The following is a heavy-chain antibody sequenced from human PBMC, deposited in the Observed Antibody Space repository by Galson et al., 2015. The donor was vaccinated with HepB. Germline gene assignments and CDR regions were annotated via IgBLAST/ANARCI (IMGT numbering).Heavy chain of an antibody. J-gene: IGHJ4*02. CDR1: GYTFTGYY. Sequence: SVKVSCKASGYTFTGYYMHWVRQAPGQELEWMGIINPSGGSTSYAQKFQGRVTMTRDTSTSTVYMVLSSLRSEDTAVYYCARGGDIVGATGPFDYWGQGTLVTVSS. CDR3: ARGGDIVGATGPFDY. CDR2: INPSGGST. V-gene: IGHV1-46*01. D-gene: IGHD1-26*01.